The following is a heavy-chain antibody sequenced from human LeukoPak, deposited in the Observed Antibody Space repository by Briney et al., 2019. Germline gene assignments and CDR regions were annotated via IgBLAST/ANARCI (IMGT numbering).Heavy chain of an antibody. J-gene: IGHJ4*02. V-gene: IGHV3-23*01. CDR2: ISGSGGST. CDR3: AKARGGYYDSSGYPLDY. D-gene: IGHD3-22*01. Sequence: GGSLRLSCAASGFTFSSYAMGWVRQAPGKGLEWVSAISGSGGSTYYADSVKGRFTISRDNSKNTLYLQMNSLRAEDTAVYYCAKARGGYYDSSGYPLDYWGQGTLVTVSS. CDR1: GFTFSSYA.